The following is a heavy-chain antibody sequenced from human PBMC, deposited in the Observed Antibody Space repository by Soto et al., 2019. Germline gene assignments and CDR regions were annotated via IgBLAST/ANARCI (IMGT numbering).Heavy chain of an antibody. D-gene: IGHD3-3*01. V-gene: IGHV1-46*01. J-gene: IGHJ6*02. CDR1: GYTFTSYY. Sequence: GASVKVSCKASGYTFTSYYMHWVRQAPGQGLEWMGIINPSGGSTSYAQKFQGRVTMTRDTSTSTVYMELSSLRSEDTAVYYCAVGYYDFWSGFFTPYYYYGMDVWGQGTTVTVSS. CDR2: INPSGGST. CDR3: AVGYYDFWSGFFTPYYYYGMDV.